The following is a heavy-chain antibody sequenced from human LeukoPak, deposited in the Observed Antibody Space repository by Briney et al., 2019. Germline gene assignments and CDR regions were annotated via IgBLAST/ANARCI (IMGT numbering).Heavy chain of an antibody. V-gene: IGHV4-59*01. Sequence: PWETLSLTCSVSDGSISNYYWTWIRQPPGKGLEWIGNIYYSGSTNFNPSLKSRVTVSVDTSKNQVSLKLRSVTAADTAVYYCARDSGLGYCGTTSCSYGLDVWGQGTTVFVS. D-gene: IGHD2-2*01. J-gene: IGHJ6*02. CDR2: IYYSGST. CDR3: ARDSGLGYCGTTSCSYGLDV. CDR1: DGSISNYY.